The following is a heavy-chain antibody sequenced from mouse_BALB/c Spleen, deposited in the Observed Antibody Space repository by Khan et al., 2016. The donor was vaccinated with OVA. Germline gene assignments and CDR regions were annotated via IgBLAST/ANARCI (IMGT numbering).Heavy chain of an antibody. Sequence: EVQLQESGPSLVKPSQTLSLTCSVTGYSITSGYWNWIRKFPGNKLEYMGYISNSGSTYYNPSLKSRISITRDTSKNQYYLQLNTVTTEDTATYYGTKGYGSDWYFDVWGAGTTVTVSS. CDR1: GYSITSGY. D-gene: IGHD2-10*02. CDR3: TKGYGSDWYFDV. V-gene: IGHV3-8*02. CDR2: ISNSGST. J-gene: IGHJ1*01.